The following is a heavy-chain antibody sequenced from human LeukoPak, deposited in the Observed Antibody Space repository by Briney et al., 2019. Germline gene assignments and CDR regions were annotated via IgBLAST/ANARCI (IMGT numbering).Heavy chain of an antibody. D-gene: IGHD3-16*01. J-gene: IGHJ5*02. CDR1: GGSISSSSFY. CDR3: ARFGTAPYNWFDP. Sequence: KPSETLSLTCTVSGGSISSSSFYWSWIRQPPGKGLEWIGYIYYSGSTNYNPSLKSRVTISVDTSKNQFSLKLSSVTAADTAVYYCARFGTAPYNWFDPWGQGTLVTVSS. CDR2: IYYSGST. V-gene: IGHV4-61*05.